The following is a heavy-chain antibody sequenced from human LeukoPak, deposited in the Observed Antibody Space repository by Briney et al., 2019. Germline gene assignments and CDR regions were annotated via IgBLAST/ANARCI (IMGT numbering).Heavy chain of an antibody. D-gene: IGHD2-8*01. CDR3: AKVRVSSYYFDY. Sequence: RAGGSLRLSCAASGFTFSSYAMSGVRQAPGKGLEWVSTISHSDGTTYYTDSVKGRFTISRDNSKNTLSLQMNSLRAEDTAVYYCAKVRVSSYYFDYWGQGALVTVSS. CDR2: ISHSDGTT. J-gene: IGHJ4*02. CDR1: GFTFSSYA. V-gene: IGHV3-23*01.